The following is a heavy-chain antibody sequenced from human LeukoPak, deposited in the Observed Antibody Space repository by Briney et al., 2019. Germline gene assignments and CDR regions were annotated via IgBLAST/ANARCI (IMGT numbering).Heavy chain of an antibody. CDR3: ARVARYDSSGYYYKGAFDI. J-gene: IGHJ3*02. CDR1: GYTFTSYD. Sequence: ASVKVSCKASGYTFTSYDINWVRQATGQGLEWMGWMNPSSGNTGYAQKFQGRVTMTRNTSISTAYMELSSLRSEDTAVYYCARVARYDSSGYYYKGAFDIWGQGTMVTVSS. CDR2: MNPSSGNT. D-gene: IGHD3-22*01. V-gene: IGHV1-8*01.